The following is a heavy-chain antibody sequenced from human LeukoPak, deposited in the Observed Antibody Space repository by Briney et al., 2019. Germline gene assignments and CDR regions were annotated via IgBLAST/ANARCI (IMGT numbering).Heavy chain of an antibody. CDR2: ISYDGSIK. CDR1: GFTFSTYT. CDR3: ARISLGAIWGYYYGMDV. D-gene: IGHD1-26*01. Sequence: GRSLRLSCAASGFTFSTYTMHWVRQAPGKGLEWVAVISYDGSIKHYADSVKGRFTISKDNSKNTLYLQMNSLRSEDTAVFYCARISLGAIWGYYYGMDVWGQGTTVTVSS. J-gene: IGHJ6*02. V-gene: IGHV3-30-3*01.